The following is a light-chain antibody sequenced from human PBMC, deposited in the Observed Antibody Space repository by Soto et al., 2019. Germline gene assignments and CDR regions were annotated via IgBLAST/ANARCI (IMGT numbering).Light chain of an antibody. CDR1: SSDVGGYNY. V-gene: IGLV2-11*01. J-gene: IGLJ2*01. CDR3: CSYSGSYTLV. CDR2: DVN. Sequence: QSVLTQPRSVSGSPGQSVTISCTGTSSDVGGYNYVSWYQQHTGKAPKFMIYDVNKRPSGVPDRFSGSKSGNTASLTISGLQAEDEADYYCCSYSGSYTLVFGGGTKVTVL.